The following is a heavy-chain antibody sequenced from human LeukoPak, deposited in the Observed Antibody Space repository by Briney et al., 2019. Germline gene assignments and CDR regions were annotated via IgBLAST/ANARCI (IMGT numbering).Heavy chain of an antibody. Sequence: GASVKVSCKASGYTFTSYYMRWVRQAPGQGLEWMGIINPSGGSTSYAQKFQGRVTMTRDTSTSTVYMELSSLRSEDTAVYYYARAPNSDYYDSSPMGYWGQGTLVTVSS. CDR3: ARAPNSDYYDSSPMGY. J-gene: IGHJ4*02. D-gene: IGHD3-22*01. CDR2: INPSGGST. CDR1: GYTFTSYY. V-gene: IGHV1-46*01.